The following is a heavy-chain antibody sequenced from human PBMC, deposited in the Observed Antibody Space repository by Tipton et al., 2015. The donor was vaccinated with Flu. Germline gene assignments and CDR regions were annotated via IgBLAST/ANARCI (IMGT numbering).Heavy chain of an antibody. CDR1: GGSISSGSYY. Sequence: TLSLTCTVSGGSISSGSYYWSWIRQPAGKGLEWIGRIYTSGSTNYNPSLKSRVTISVDTSKNQFPLKLSSVTAADTAVYYCARSKYPPQGGVVDDYWGQGTLVTVSS. J-gene: IGHJ4*02. V-gene: IGHV4-61*02. D-gene: IGHD3-3*01. CDR2: IYTSGST. CDR3: ARSKYPPQGGVVDDY.